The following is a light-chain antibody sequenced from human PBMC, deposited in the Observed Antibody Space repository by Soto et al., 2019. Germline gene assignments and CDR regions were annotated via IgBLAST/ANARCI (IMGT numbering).Light chain of an antibody. CDR1: QTISMW. V-gene: IGKV1-5*03. CDR2: MAS. Sequence: DIQMTQSPSTLSASVGDRGTITCRASQTISMWLAWYQQKPGKAPELLIYMASNLKSGVPSRFSGSGSGTEFTLTISGLQADDFATFYCQQYSTPPWTFGHGTKVDIK. CDR3: QQYSTPPWT. J-gene: IGKJ1*01.